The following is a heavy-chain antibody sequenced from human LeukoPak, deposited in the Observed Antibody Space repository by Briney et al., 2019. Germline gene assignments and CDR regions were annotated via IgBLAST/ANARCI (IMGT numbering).Heavy chain of an antibody. CDR1: GFTFSSYS. V-gene: IGHV3-21*04. D-gene: IGHD6-19*01. CDR2: ISSSSSYI. Sequence: GGSLRLSCAASGFTFSSYSMNWVRQAPGKGLEWVSSISSSSSYIYYADSVKGRFTISRDNAKNSLYLQMNSLRAEDTALYYCARTSSGWIRDAFDIWGQGTMVTVSS. J-gene: IGHJ3*02. CDR3: ARTSSGWIRDAFDI.